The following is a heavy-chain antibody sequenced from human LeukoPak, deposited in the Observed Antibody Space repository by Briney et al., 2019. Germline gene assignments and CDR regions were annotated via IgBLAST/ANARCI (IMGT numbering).Heavy chain of an antibody. V-gene: IGHV4-39*01. D-gene: IGHD6-19*01. Sequence: PEPPSLTCTAPGGSISRTRYYCGWIRQPPRKGLGWSGRIYYYGNTYYNPALKSRVTISVDTSKHHFSLKLRSVTAADTAVYYCARHGYNSGWYGIVGYWGQGTLVTVSS. J-gene: IGHJ4*02. CDR1: GGSISRTRYY. CDR3: ARHGYNSGWYGIVGY. CDR2: IYYYGNT.